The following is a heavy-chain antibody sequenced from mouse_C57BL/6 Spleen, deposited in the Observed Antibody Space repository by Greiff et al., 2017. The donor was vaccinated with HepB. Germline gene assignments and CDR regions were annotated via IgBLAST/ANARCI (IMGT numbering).Heavy chain of an antibody. CDR2: IDPSDSYT. V-gene: IGHV1-59*01. CDR1: GYTFTSYW. J-gene: IGHJ2*01. Sequence: QVQLQQPGAELVRPGTSVKLSCKASGYTFTSYWMHWVKQRPGQGLEWIGVIDPSDSYTNYNQKFKGKATLTVDTSSSTAYMQLSSLTSEDSAVYYCAREGRLGYVPKGNYFDYWGQGTTLTVSS. CDR3: AREGRLGYVPKGNYFDY. D-gene: IGHD2-10*02.